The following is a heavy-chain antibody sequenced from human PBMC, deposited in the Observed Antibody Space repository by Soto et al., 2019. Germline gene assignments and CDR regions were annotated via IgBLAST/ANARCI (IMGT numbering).Heavy chain of an antibody. CDR2: IYNSVNT. CDR1: GDSISNGYYT. CDR3: ARGPSGDKVDY. Sequence: QVQLQESGPGLVEPSQTLSLTCTVSGDSISNGYYTWSWIRQPPGKDLEWIGHIYNSVNTYSNPSLKSHVTISADTSKNQFSLTLSSVTAADTAVYYCARGPSGDKVDYWGQGTLVTVSS. J-gene: IGHJ4*02. V-gene: IGHV4-30-4*01. D-gene: IGHD3-10*01.